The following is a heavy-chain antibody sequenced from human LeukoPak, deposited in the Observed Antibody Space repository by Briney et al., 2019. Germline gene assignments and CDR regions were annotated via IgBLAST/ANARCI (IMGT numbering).Heavy chain of an antibody. D-gene: IGHD6-19*01. J-gene: IGHJ6*02. V-gene: IGHV1-18*01. CDR1: GYTFTSYG. CDR3: AIHSEVGSGGWYGTYYYYYGMDV. CDR2: ISAYNGNT. Sequence: ASVKVSCKASGYTFTSYGISWVRQAPGQGLEWMGWISAYNGNTNYAQKLQGRVTMTTDTSTSTAYMELRSLRSDDTAVYYCAIHSEVGSGGWYGTYYYYYGMDVWGQGTTVTVSS.